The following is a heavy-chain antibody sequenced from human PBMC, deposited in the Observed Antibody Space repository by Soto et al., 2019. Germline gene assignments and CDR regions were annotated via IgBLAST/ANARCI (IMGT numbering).Heavy chain of an antibody. Sequence: QLQLQESGPGLVKPSETLSLTCTVSGGSVSSSSYYWGWVRQPPGKGLEWIGSVYYSGSTYYNPSLESRVTISVDKSKNQFSLKLRSWSAADTAVYYCGRLEGLATISYYFDYWGQGALVTVSS. D-gene: IGHD3-9*01. CDR2: VYYSGST. V-gene: IGHV4-39*01. CDR3: GRLEGLATISYYFDY. J-gene: IGHJ4*02. CDR1: GGSVSSSSYY.